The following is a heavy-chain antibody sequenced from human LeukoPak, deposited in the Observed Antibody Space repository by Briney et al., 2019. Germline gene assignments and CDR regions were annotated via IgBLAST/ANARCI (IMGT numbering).Heavy chain of an antibody. CDR2: ISSGSSYI. V-gene: IGHV3-21*01. CDR3: AYPSGYDFSSYYYYYMDV. J-gene: IGHJ6*03. Sequence: PGGSLRLSCAASGFIFSSYSMNWVRQAPGKGLEWVSSISSGSSYIYYADSVKGRFTISRDNAKNSLYLQMNSLSAEDTAVYYCAYPSGYDFSSYYYYYMDVWGKGTTVTVSS. D-gene: IGHD5-12*01. CDR1: GFIFSSYS.